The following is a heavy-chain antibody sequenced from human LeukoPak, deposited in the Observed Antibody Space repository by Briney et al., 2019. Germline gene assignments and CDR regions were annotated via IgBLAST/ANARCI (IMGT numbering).Heavy chain of an antibody. D-gene: IGHD6-13*01. CDR2: IYYSGST. J-gene: IGHJ4*02. Sequence: SETLSLTCTVSGGSISSHYWSWIRQPPGKGLEWIGYIYYSGSTNYNPSLKSRVTISVDTSKNQFSLKLSSVTAADTAVYYCARATIAAAGHHFDYWGQGTLVTVSS. V-gene: IGHV4-59*11. CDR3: ARATIAAAGHHFDY. CDR1: GGSISSHY.